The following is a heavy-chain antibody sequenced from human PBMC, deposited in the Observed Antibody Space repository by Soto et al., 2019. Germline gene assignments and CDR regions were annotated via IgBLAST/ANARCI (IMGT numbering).Heavy chain of an antibody. CDR2: IYWDDDK. CDR1: GFSLSTSGVG. Sequence: QITLKESGPTLVKPTQTLTLTCTFSGFSLSTSGVGVGWIRQPPGKALEWLALIYWDDDKRYSPSLKSTLTITTDTSKIQVVLTVANMDXXXXXXXXXXXXRFPRGLVFWGQGTLVTVSS. V-gene: IGHV2-5*02. D-gene: IGHD2-21*01. CDR3: XXXRFPRGLVF. J-gene: IGHJ4*02.